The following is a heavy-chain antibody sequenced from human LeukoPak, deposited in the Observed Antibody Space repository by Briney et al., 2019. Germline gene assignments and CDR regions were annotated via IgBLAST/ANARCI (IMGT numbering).Heavy chain of an antibody. CDR2: ISYDGSNK. CDR1: GFTFSSYA. V-gene: IGHV3-30-3*01. Sequence: GGSLRLSCAASGFTFSSYAMHWVRQAPGKRLEWVAVISYDGSNKYYADSVKGRFTISRDNSKNTLYLQMNSLRAEDTAVYYCARDPAIELYYFDYWGQGTLVTVSS. CDR3: ARDPAIELYYFDY. D-gene: IGHD2-2*02. J-gene: IGHJ4*02.